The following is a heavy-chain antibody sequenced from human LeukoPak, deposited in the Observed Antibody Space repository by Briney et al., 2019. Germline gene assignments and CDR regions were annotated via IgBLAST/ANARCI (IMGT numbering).Heavy chain of an antibody. Sequence: GRSLRLSCAASGFTFDDYAMHWVRQAPGKGLEWVSGISWNSGSIGYADSVKGRFTTSRDNAKNSLYLQMNSLRAEDTALYYCAKVRSCSGGSCYSAYFDYWGQGTLVTVSS. CDR2: ISWNSGSI. V-gene: IGHV3-9*01. CDR3: AKVRSCSGGSCYSAYFDY. J-gene: IGHJ4*02. D-gene: IGHD2-15*01. CDR1: GFTFDDYA.